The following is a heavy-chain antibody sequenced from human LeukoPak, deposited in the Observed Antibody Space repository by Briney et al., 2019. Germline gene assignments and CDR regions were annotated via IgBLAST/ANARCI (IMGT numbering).Heavy chain of an antibody. V-gene: IGHV1-58*01. CDR1: GFTFTTSA. D-gene: IGHD6-19*01. Sequence: GASVRVSCKASGFTFTTSAVQWVRQARGQRLEWIGWIVVGSGNTNYAQKFQERVTITRDMSTSTAYMELSSLRSEDTAVYFCAAGSGWYRFDYWGQGTLVTVSS. CDR3: AAGSGWYRFDY. J-gene: IGHJ4*02. CDR2: IVVGSGNT.